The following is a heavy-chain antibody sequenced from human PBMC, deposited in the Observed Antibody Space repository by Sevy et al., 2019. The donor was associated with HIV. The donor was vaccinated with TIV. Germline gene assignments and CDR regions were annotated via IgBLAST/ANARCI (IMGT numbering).Heavy chain of an antibody. CDR2: ISYDESNK. CDR3: AKRRVQSGLSGGGANYGWDV. Sequence: GGSLRLSCAASGFTFSSYGMHWVRQAPGKGLEWVALISYDESNKYYADSVKGRFTISRDNSKNTLNLQMNSLRADETAIYYCAKRRVQSGLSGGGANYGWDVCGHGTTVTVSS. V-gene: IGHV3-30*18. D-gene: IGHD2-15*01. CDR1: GFTFSSYG. J-gene: IGHJ6*02.